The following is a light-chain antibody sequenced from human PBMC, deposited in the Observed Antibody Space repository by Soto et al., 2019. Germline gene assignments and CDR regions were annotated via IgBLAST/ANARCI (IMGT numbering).Light chain of an antibody. CDR2: EAS. CDR3: QQYGSSPIT. J-gene: IGKJ5*01. V-gene: IGKV3-20*01. Sequence: IVLTQSPGTLSLSPGERGTLSCGASQSVSSSSLAWYQQNPGQAPRLLIYEASSRATGIPDRFSGSGSGTDFTLTISRLEPEDFAVYYCQQYGSSPITFGQGTRLEIK. CDR1: QSVSSSS.